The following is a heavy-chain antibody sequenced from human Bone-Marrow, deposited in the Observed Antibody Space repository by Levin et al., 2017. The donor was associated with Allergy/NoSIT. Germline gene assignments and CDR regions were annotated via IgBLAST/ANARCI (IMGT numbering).Heavy chain of an antibody. J-gene: IGHJ4*02. CDR3: ARGIYGDYYPPLFDY. D-gene: IGHD4-17*01. CDR1: GFTVNSNF. V-gene: IGHV3-53*01. Sequence: PGGSLRLSCAASGFTVNSNFMSWVRQAPGKGLEWVSVIYSGDSIYYADSVKGRFTISRDTSKNTLYLQMNSLRAEDTAVYYCARGIYGDYYPPLFDYWGQGTLVTVSS. CDR2: IYSGDSI.